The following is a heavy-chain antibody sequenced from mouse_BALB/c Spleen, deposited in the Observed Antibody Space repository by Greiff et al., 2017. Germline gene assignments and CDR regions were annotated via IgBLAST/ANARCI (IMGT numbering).Heavy chain of an antibody. Sequence: EVKLMESGPELVKPGASVKISCKASGYSFTGYYMHWVKQSHVKSLEWIGRINPYNGATSYNQNFKDKASLTVDKSSSTAYMELHSLTSEDSAVYYCARGERYDEKFAYWGQGTLVTVSA. V-gene: IGHV1-31*01. J-gene: IGHJ3*01. CDR2: INPYNGAT. D-gene: IGHD2-14*01. CDR3: ARGERYDEKFAY. CDR1: GYSFTGYY.